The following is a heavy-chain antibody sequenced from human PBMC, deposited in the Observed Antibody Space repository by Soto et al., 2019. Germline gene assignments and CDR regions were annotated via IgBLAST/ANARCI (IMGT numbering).Heavy chain of an antibody. CDR3: ERNAEAGPYFDY. Sequence: GESLKISCKGSGYSFTSYWISWVRQMPGKGLEWMGRIDPSDSYTNYSPSFQGHVTISADKSISTAYLQWSSLKASETAMYYCERNAEAGPYFDYWGQGTLVTVSS. CDR1: GYSFTSYW. J-gene: IGHJ4*02. CDR2: IDPSDSYT. D-gene: IGHD6-13*01. V-gene: IGHV5-10-1*01.